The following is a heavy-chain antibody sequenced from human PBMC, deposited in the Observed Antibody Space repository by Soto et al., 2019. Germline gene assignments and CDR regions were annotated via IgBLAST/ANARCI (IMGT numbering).Heavy chain of an antibody. CDR3: ARVWGGAFDI. CDR2: INHSGST. D-gene: IGHD3-10*01. Sequence: SETLSVTCAVYGGSFSGYYWTWSRQPPWTGLEWIGEINHSGSTNYNPSLKSRVTISVDTSKNQFSLKLSSVTAADTAVYYCARVWGGAFDIWGQGTMVTVSS. J-gene: IGHJ3*02. V-gene: IGHV4-34*01. CDR1: GGSFSGYY.